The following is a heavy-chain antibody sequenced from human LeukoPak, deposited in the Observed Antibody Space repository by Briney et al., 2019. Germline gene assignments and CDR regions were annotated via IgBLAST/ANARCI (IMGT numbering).Heavy chain of an antibody. CDR3: ARRSDDYDSSAYYH. D-gene: IGHD3-22*01. CDR2: VNPNSGNT. CDR1: GYTFTTYD. J-gene: IGHJ4*02. V-gene: IGHV1-8*01. Sequence: ASVKVSCKTSGYTFTTYDLNWVRQATGQGLEWMGWVNPNSGNTGYAQKFQGRVTMTMDPSISTAYMELSSLRSEDTAVYYCARRSDDYDSSAYYHWGQGTLVTVSS.